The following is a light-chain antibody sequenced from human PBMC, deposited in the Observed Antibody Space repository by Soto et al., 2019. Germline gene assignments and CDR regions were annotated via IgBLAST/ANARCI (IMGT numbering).Light chain of an antibody. CDR1: QSVGSS. CDR3: QQYKNWPPIT. J-gene: IGKJ5*01. Sequence: IVMTQSQATLSVSPGERVTLSCRASQSVGSSLAWYQQEPGQAPRLLIYGASTRATGIPARFSGRGSGTEFTLTISSLQSEDFAVYFCQQYKNWPPITFGQGTRLEIK. V-gene: IGKV3-15*01. CDR2: GAS.